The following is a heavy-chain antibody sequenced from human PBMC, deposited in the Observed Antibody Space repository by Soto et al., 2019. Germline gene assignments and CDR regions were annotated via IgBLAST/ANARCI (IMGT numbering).Heavy chain of an antibody. CDR2: IIPILNIA. CDR1: GGTFSNYT. CDR3: ARVSEMGTVTEGFYYYMDV. J-gene: IGHJ6*03. V-gene: IGHV1-69*02. Sequence: QVQLVQSGAEVKKPGSSVKVSCKASGGTFSNYTISWVRQAPGQGLEWMGRIIPILNIANYAQKFQGRVTITADKSTTTAYRERSSLRSEDTAVYYCARVSEMGTVTEGFYYYMDVWGKGTTVTVSS. D-gene: IGHD4-17*01.